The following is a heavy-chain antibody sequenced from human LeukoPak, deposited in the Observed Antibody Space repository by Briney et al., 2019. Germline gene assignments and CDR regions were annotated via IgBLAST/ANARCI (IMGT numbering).Heavy chain of an antibody. D-gene: IGHD6-19*01. J-gene: IGHJ4*02. CDR2: IYPGDSDT. Sequence: GESLKISCKGSGYSFTSYWIGWVRQMPGKGLEWMGIIYPGDSDTRYSPSFQGQVTISADKSISTAYLQWSSLKASDTAMYYCARTGYTSGWYVGSFDYWGQGTLVTVSS. CDR3: ARTGYTSGWYVGSFDY. V-gene: IGHV5-51*01. CDR1: GYSFTSYW.